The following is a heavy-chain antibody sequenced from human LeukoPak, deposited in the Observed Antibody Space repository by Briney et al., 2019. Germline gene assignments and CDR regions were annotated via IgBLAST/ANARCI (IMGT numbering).Heavy chain of an antibody. Sequence: GGSLRLSCAASGFTFSSYAMSWVRQAPGKGLEWVSVISGSGDNTYYADSVKGRFTISRDNSKNTLYLQMSSLRAEDTAVYYCAIRRGNHFDHWGQGTLVTVPS. V-gene: IGHV3-23*01. CDR3: AIRRGNHFDH. CDR1: GFTFSSYA. CDR2: ISGSGDNT. J-gene: IGHJ4*02. D-gene: IGHD3-16*01.